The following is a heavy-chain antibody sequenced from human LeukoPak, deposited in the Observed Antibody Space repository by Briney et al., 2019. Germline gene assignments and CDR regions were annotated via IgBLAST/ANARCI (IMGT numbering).Heavy chain of an antibody. CDR1: GGSISSSGYY. Sequence: WETLSLTCSVSGGSISSSGYYWGWIRQPPGKGLEWIGNIDYSGSTNYNPSLKIRVTMFVDTSKNQFSLKLSSVTAADTALYYCARLPNSWDAFDIWGQGTMVTVSS. J-gene: IGHJ3*02. D-gene: IGHD6-13*01. V-gene: IGHV4-39*01. CDR2: IDYSGST. CDR3: ARLPNSWDAFDI.